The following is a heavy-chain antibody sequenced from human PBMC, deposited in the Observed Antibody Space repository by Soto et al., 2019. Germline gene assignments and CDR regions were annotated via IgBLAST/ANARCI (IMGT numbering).Heavy chain of an antibody. Sequence: EVQLVESGGDLVQPGGSLRLSCAASGFTFSHYWMTWVRQAPGKGLEWVANIKKDGSQKNYVDSVKGRFTVSRDNAKNPLVLPKDSLRAEDTGFFYWAKTGSEVDYWGQGILVIVSS. CDR2: IKKDGSQK. V-gene: IGHV3-7*01. J-gene: IGHJ4*02. CDR3: AKTGSEVDY. D-gene: IGHD2-15*01. CDR1: GFTFSHYW.